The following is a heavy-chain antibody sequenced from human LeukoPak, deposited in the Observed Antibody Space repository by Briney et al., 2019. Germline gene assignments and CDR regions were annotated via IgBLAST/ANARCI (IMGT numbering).Heavy chain of an antibody. CDR1: GYSFTSYW. Sequence: RGESLKISCKGSGYSFTSYWIGWVRQMPGKGLEWMGIIYPGDSDTRYSPSFQGQVTISADKSISTAYLQWSSLKASDTAMYYCARHSNRYPGAAAGVYWGSYMDVWGKGTSVTVSS. CDR2: IYPGDSDT. J-gene: IGHJ6*03. V-gene: IGHV5-51*01. D-gene: IGHD6-13*01. CDR3: ARHSNRYPGAAAGVYWGSYMDV.